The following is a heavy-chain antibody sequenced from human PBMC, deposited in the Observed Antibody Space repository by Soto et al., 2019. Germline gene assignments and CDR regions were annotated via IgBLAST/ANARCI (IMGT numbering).Heavy chain of an antibody. D-gene: IGHD3-22*01. Sequence: GGSLRLSCAASGFTFSSYAMHWVRQAPGKGLEWVAVISYDGSNKYYADSVKGRFTISRDNSKNTLYLQMNSLRAEDTAVYYCARDRTSTYYYDSSGYYRFVSHSAPSSLPDYWGQGTLVTVSS. J-gene: IGHJ4*02. CDR1: GFTFSSYA. V-gene: IGHV3-30-3*01. CDR3: ARDRTSTYYYDSSGYYRFVSHSAPSSLPDY. CDR2: ISYDGSNK.